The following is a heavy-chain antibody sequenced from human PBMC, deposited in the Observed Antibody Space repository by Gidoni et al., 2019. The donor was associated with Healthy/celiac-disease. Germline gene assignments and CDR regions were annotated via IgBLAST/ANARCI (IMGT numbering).Heavy chain of an antibody. CDR2: IYYSGST. J-gene: IGHJ4*02. D-gene: IGHD2-15*01. Sequence: QVQLQESGPGLVKPSETLSLTCTVSGGSISSYYWSWIRQPPGKGLEWIGYIYYSGSTNYNPSLKSRVTISVDTSKNQFSLKLSSVTAADTAVYYCARGYCSGGSCYGSFDYWGQGTLVTVSS. CDR3: ARGYCSGGSCYGSFDY. V-gene: IGHV4-59*01. CDR1: GGSISSYY.